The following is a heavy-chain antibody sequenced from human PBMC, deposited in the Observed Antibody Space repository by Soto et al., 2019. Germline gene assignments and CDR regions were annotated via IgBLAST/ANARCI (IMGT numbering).Heavy chain of an antibody. CDR1: GYSFTSYL. CDR2: IYPGDSDT. V-gene: IGHV5-51*01. J-gene: IGHJ4*02. D-gene: IGHD3-10*01. Sequence: GESLKISCKGSGYSFTSYLIGWVRQMPGKGLEWMGIIYPGDSDTRYSPSFQGQVTISADKSISTAYLQWSSLKASDTAMYYCARASGSGSNYSPADYWGQGTLVTVSS. CDR3: ARASGSGSNYSPADY.